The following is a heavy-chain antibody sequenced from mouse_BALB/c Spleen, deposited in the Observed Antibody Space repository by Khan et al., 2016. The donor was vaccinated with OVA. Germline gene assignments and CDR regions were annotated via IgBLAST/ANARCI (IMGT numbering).Heavy chain of an antibody. V-gene: IGHV3-2*02. D-gene: IGHD1-1*01. CDR2: ISYSGRT. CDR3: ARAVTITTVVATDFDY. Sequence: EVQLQESGPGLVKPSQSLSLTCTVTGYSITSDYAWNWIRQFPGNKLEWMGYISYSGRTSYNPSLKSRISITRDTSKNQFFLQLNSVTTEDTATDYWARAVTITTVVATDFDYWGQGTTLTVSS. CDR1: GYSITSDYA. J-gene: IGHJ2*01.